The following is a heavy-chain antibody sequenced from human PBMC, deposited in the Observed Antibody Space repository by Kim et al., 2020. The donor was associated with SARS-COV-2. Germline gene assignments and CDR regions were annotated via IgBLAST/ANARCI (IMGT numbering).Heavy chain of an antibody. V-gene: IGHV1-8*01. D-gene: IGHD2-8*01. Sequence: ASVKVSCKASGYTFTSYDINWVRQATGQGLEWMGWMNPNSGNTGYAQKFQGRVTMTRNTSISTAYMELSSLRSEDTAVYYCARGFDRYCTNGVCQNDFDYWGQGTLVTVSS. J-gene: IGHJ4*02. CDR2: MNPNSGNT. CDR1: GYTFTSYD. CDR3: ARGFDRYCTNGVCQNDFDY.